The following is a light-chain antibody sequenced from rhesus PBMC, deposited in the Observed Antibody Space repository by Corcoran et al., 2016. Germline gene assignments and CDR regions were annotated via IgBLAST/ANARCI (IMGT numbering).Light chain of an antibody. CDR2: KAS. CDR3: QQYSSRPLT. V-gene: IGKV1-22*01. J-gene: IGKJ4*01. CDR1: QGISSW. Sequence: DIQMTQSPSSLSASVGDTVTITCRASQGISSWLAWYQQKPGKAPKLMIYKASSLQSGVTSRFSGSGSVTDCTLTISSLQSEDFATYYCQQYSSRPLTFGGGTKVELK.